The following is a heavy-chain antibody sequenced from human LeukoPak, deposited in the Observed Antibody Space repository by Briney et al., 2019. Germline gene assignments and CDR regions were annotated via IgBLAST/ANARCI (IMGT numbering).Heavy chain of an antibody. CDR3: SRESGAFSPFGY. Sequence: SETLSLTCGVSGGSISSTNRWSWVRQPPGQGLEWIGEISLSGVTNYNPSLKSRVTMSLDRSKNHLSLTLTSVTAADTAVYYCSRESGAFSPFGYWGQGTLVTVSS. D-gene: IGHD1-26*01. V-gene: IGHV4-4*02. CDR2: ISLSGVT. J-gene: IGHJ4*02. CDR1: GGSISSTNR.